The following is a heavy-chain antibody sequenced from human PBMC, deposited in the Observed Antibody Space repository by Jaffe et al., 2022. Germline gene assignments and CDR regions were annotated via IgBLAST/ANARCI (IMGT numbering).Heavy chain of an antibody. CDR3: ARNQLYSSSWYRDY. CDR2: IIPILGIA. J-gene: IGHJ4*02. V-gene: IGHV1-69*02. Sequence: QVQLVQSGAEVKKPGSSVKVSCKASGGTFSSYTISWVRQAPGQGLEWMGRIIPILGIANYAQKFQGRVTITADKSTSTAYMELSSLRSEDTAVYYCARNQLYSSSWYRDYWGQGTLVTVSS. D-gene: IGHD6-13*01. CDR1: GGTFSSYT.